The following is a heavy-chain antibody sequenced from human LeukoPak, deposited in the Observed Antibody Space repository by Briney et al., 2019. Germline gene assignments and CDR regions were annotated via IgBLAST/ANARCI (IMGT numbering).Heavy chain of an antibody. CDR2: IYYSGST. J-gene: IGHJ4*02. CDR3: ASYPHYDFWSGYSYYFDY. V-gene: IGHV4-30-4*01. D-gene: IGHD3-3*01. CDR1: GGSISSGDYY. Sequence: SETLSLTCTVSGGSISSGDYYWSWIRQPPGKGLEWIGYIYYSGSTYYNPSLKSRVTISVDTSKNQFSLKLSSVTAADTAVYYCASYPHYDFWSGYSYYFDYWGQGTLVTVSS.